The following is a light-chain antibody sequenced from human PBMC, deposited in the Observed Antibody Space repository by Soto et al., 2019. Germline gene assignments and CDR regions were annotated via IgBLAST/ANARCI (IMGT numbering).Light chain of an antibody. CDR3: SSYTGSSTL. J-gene: IGLJ1*01. CDR2: AVT. Sequence: QSALTQPASVSGSPGQSITMSCTGTSSDVGGYNYVSWYQQHPGKAPKLMIYAVTDRPSGVSSRFSGSKSGNTASLTISGLQAEDEADYYCSSYTGSSTLFGTGTKVPVX. V-gene: IGLV2-14*01. CDR1: SSDVGGYNY.